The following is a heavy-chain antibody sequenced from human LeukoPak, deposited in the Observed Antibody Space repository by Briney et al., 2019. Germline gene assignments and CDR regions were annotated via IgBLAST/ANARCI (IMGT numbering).Heavy chain of an antibody. CDR3: ARDRLAYCGGDCSDFDY. CDR1: GFTFSSYA. V-gene: IGHV3-30*04. Sequence: GGSLRLSCAASGFTFSSYAMHWVRQAPGKGLEGVAVISYDGSNKYYADSVKGRFTISRDNSKNTLYLQMNSLRAEDTAVYYCARDRLAYCGGDCSDFDYWGQGTLVTVSS. D-gene: IGHD2-21*02. J-gene: IGHJ4*02. CDR2: ISYDGSNK.